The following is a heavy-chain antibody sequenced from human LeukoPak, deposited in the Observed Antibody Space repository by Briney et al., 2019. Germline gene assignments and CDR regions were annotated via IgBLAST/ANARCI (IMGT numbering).Heavy chain of an antibody. J-gene: IGHJ5*02. CDR3: ARSTIFGVVIDSNWFDP. D-gene: IGHD3-3*01. Sequence: SETLSLTCTVSGGSISSGSYEWSWIRQPAGKGLEWIGRIYTSGSTNYNPSLKSRVTISVDTSKNQFSLKLSSVTAADTAVYYCARSTIFGVVIDSNWFDPWGQGTLVTVSS. CDR1: GGSISSGSYE. CDR2: IYTSGST. V-gene: IGHV4-61*02.